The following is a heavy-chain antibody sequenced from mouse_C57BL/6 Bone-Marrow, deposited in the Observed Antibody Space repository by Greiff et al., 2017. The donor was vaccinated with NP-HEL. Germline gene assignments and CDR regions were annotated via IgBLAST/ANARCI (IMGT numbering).Heavy chain of an antibody. J-gene: IGHJ4*01. CDR2: ISSGSSTI. CDR3: ARRRRGNAMDY. Sequence: EVKVVESGGGLVKPGGSLKLSCAASGFTFSDYGMHWVRQAPEKGLGWVAYISSGSSTIYYADTVKGRFTISRDNAKNTLFLQMTSLRSEDTAMYYCARRRRGNAMDYWGQGTSVTVSS. CDR1: GFTFSDYG. V-gene: IGHV5-17*01.